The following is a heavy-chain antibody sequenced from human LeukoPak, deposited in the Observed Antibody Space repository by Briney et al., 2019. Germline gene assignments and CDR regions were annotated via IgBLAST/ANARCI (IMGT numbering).Heavy chain of an antibody. Sequence: SETLSLTCAVSGYSISSGYYWGWIRPPPGKGLEWIGSIYHSGSTYYNPSLKSRVTISVDTSKNQFSLKLSSVTAADTAVYYCAREEVPMVRGGAFDIWGQGTMVSVSS. D-gene: IGHD3-10*01. CDR3: AREEVPMVRGGAFDI. V-gene: IGHV4-38-2*02. J-gene: IGHJ3*02. CDR1: GYSISSGYY. CDR2: IYHSGST.